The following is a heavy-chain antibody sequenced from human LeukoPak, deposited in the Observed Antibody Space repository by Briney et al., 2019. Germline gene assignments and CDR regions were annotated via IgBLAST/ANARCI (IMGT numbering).Heavy chain of an antibody. V-gene: IGHV3-48*02. D-gene: IGHD4-11*01. J-gene: IGHJ4*02. CDR2: LSGTAM. CDR1: GFTFSNYA. CDR3: ASSGDYRFDY. Sequence: GGSLRLSCAASGFTFSNYAMSWVRQAPGKGLEWVSTLSGTAMFYADSVKGRFTISRDNAKNSLYLQMNSLRDEDTAVYYCASSGDYRFDYWGQGTLVTVSS.